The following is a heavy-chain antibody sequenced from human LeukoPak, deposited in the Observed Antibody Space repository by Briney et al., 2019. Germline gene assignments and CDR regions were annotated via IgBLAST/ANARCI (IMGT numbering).Heavy chain of an antibody. CDR3: ARSSILVSTWAPLDY. V-gene: IGHV3-30-3*01. D-gene: IGHD2-15*01. CDR1: GFTFSAYA. Sequence: GGSLRLSCAVSGFTFSAYAIYWFRQAPGKGLEWVSVISNDGSNKWYADSVKGRFTISRDNSRNTLFLQMNSLGPDDTAVSYCARSSILVSTWAPLDYWGQGTLVTVSS. J-gene: IGHJ4*02. CDR2: ISNDGSNK.